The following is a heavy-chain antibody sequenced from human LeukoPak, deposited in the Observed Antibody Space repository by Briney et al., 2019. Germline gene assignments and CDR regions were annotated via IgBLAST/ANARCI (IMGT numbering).Heavy chain of an antibody. D-gene: IGHD3-10*01. CDR2: IIPMFAPA. CDR3: ARGAHSGSYSSWFHH. CDR1: GGTFNSHA. Sequence: SVNLSCKAPGGTFNSHAITWVRQPPGQGLEWMGGIIPMFAPARYAQNFQVRVTITTDESTSTAYMELSSLKSEDTAVYYCARGAHSGSYSSWFHHWGQGTLVTVSS. V-gene: IGHV1-69*05. J-gene: IGHJ5*02.